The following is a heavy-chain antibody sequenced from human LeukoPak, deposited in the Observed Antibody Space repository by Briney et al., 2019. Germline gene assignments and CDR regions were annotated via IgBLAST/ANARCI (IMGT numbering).Heavy chain of an antibody. V-gene: IGHV3-30*03. Sequence: SGGSLRLSCAASGFTFSSYGMHWVRQAPGKGLEWVAVISYDGSNKYYADSVKGRFTISRDNSKNTLYLQMNSLRAEDTAVYYCDFTLRNSSGYYDYWGQGTLVTVSS. CDR2: ISYDGSNK. D-gene: IGHD3-22*01. CDR1: GFTFSSYG. J-gene: IGHJ4*02. CDR3: DFTLRNSSGYYDY.